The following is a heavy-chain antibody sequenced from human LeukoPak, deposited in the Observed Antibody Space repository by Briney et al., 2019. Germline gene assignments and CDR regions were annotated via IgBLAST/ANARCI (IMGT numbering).Heavy chain of an antibody. Sequence: SQTLSLTCSVSGGSISNGGYYWSWIRQHPGKGLEWIGYIYDSGTTYYNPALQSRVTISVDTSDNQFSLQLRSLTAAYTAVYYCARGGDRRGFDYWGQGNLVTVSS. CDR3: ARGGDRRGFDY. J-gene: IGHJ4*02. V-gene: IGHV4-31*03. D-gene: IGHD1-14*01. CDR2: IYDSGTT. CDR1: GGSISNGGYY.